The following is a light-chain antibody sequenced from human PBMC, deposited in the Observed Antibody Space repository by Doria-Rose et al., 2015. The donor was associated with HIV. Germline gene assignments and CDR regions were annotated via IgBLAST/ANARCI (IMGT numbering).Light chain of an antibody. V-gene: IGKV2D-29*02. Sequence: MTQSPPSLSVTPGQPASISCRSSQSLVNSDGKTYLYWYLQKPGQSPQLLIYEVSNRFSGVPDRFSGSWSGTDFTLKISRVEPEDFGVYYCMQTILLPFTFGPGTAVDIK. CDR2: EVS. CDR3: MQTILLPFT. J-gene: IGKJ3*01. CDR1: QSLVNSDGKTY.